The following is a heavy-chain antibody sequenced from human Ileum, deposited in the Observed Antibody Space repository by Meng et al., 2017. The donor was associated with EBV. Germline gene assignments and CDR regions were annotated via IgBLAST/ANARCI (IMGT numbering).Heavy chain of an antibody. D-gene: IGHD6-19*01. Sequence: QVLLQCESPGLVTPSETLSLTCSLSCGDPCSSVIYCGWIRQTPGKGLEWIGSLYFSGSTYSNPSLESRVTISVDTSNNQFHLKLSSVTAADTAVYYCARRGYSSGWYAYDYWGQGTLVTVSS. CDR1: CGDPCSSVIY. V-gene: IGHV4-39*01. J-gene: IGHJ4*02. CDR2: LYFSGST. CDR3: ARRGYSSGWYAYDY.